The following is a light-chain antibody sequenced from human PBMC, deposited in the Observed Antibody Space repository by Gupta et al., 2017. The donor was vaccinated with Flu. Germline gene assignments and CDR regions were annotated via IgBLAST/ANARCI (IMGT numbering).Light chain of an antibody. J-gene: IGLJ2*01. V-gene: IGLV3-21*02. Sequence: SYVLTQPPSVSVSPGQTATITCGGNNIRSDTVSWYQQKPGQAPVMVVDDVSDRPSGLPERFSGSNSGNMATLNISRVEAGDEADDYCQVEESNSDNRFFGGGTKLTVL. CDR1: NIRSDT. CDR2: DVS. CDR3: QVEESNSDNRF.